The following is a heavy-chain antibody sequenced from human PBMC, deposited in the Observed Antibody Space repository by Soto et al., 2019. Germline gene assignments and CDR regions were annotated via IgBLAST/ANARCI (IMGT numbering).Heavy chain of an antibody. CDR1: GFTLSSHW. CDR2: IKQDGSEK. D-gene: IGHD3-16*02. J-gene: IGHJ4*02. CDR3: ARVYYDYIWGSYPLVY. Sequence: VGSPRLSCGAPGFTLSSHWMSWVRPAPGKGLEWLASIKQDGSEKHYVDSVKGRFTISRDNAKNSLYLQMNSLRVEDTAVYYCARVYYDYIWGSYPLVYWGQGTLVTVSS. V-gene: IGHV3-7*01.